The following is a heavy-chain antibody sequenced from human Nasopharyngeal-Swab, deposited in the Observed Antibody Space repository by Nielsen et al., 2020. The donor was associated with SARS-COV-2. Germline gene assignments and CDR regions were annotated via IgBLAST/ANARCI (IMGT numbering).Heavy chain of an antibody. CDR3: ARVAWYDFWSGYSFDP. CDR1: GASISDETYY. J-gene: IGHJ5*02. D-gene: IGHD3-3*01. CDR2: IFSTGSV. V-gene: IGHV4-4*07. Sequence: SETLSLTCTVSGASISDETYYWSWIRQPAGKGLEWIGRIFSTGSVDYSPSLKNRVTMAVDTSNNHFSLKLTSVTAADTAVYYCARVAWYDFWSGYSFDPWGQGTLVTVSS.